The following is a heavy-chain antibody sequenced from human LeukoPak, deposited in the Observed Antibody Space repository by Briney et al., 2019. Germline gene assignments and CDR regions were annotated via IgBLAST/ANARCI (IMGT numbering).Heavy chain of an antibody. V-gene: IGHV3-23*01. Sequence: PGGSLRLSCAASGFTFGIYAVSWVRQAPGRGLEWVSVISGNSENTHYADSVTGRFTISRDNSKTTLYLQMNSLRAEDTAIYYCAKVISGYSGDDWYRGYYFDYWGQGTLVTVSP. CDR3: AKVISGYSGDDWYRGYYFDY. D-gene: IGHD5-12*01. CDR2: ISGNSENT. J-gene: IGHJ4*02. CDR1: GFTFGIYA.